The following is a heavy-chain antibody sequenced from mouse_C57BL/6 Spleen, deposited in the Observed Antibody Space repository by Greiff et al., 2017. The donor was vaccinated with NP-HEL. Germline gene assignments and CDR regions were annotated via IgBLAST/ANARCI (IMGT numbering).Heavy chain of an antibody. Sequence: VQLQQPGAELVRPGSSVKLSCKASGYTFTSYWMDWVKQRPGQGLEWIGNIYPSDSETHYNQKFKDKATLTVDKSSSTAYMQLSSLTSEDSAVYYCARVITTVVGSHYYAMDYWGQGTSVTVSS. J-gene: IGHJ4*01. CDR1: GYTFTSYW. CDR3: ARVITTVVGSHYYAMDY. CDR2: IYPSDSET. V-gene: IGHV1-61*01. D-gene: IGHD1-1*01.